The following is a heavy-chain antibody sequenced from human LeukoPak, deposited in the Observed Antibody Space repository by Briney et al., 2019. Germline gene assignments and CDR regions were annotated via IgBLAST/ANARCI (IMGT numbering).Heavy chain of an antibody. D-gene: IGHD4-23*01. V-gene: IGHV4-4*07. J-gene: IGHJ4*02. CDR1: GGSINSYY. CDR2: IYSSGST. CDR3: ARGGKATVVTM. Sequence: SENLSLTCTVSGGSINSYYWSWIRQPAGKGLEWIGRIYSSGSTNYNPSLKSRVSMSVDTSKNQFSLKLTSVTAADTAVYYCARGGKATVVTMWGQGILVTVSS.